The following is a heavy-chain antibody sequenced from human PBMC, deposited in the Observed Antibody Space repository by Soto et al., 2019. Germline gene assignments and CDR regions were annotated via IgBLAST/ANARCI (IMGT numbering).Heavy chain of an antibody. CDR3: ARGGITLTVVGFY. CDR2: IIPIFGTP. Sequence: QVPLVQSGAEVKKPGSSVKVSCKASGGTFSNYAINWVRQAPGQGLEWMGSIIPIFGTPNYAEKFQGRVTITADESTSTGYMELSSLRSEDTAVYYCARGGITLTVVGFYWGQGTLVTVSS. CDR1: GGTFSNYA. D-gene: IGHD3-22*01. V-gene: IGHV1-69*18. J-gene: IGHJ4*02.